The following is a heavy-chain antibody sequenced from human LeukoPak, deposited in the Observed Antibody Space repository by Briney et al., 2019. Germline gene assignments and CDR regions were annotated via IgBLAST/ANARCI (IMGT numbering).Heavy chain of an antibody. CDR2: ISPTGATT. D-gene: IGHD1-26*01. V-gene: IGHV3-23*01. CDR3: AKGLGRARSGVPSGFDV. J-gene: IGHJ3*01. CDR1: GFMFSSFA. Sequence: GGSLRLSCATSGFMFSSFAMGWVRQAPGKGLEWVSGISPTGATTYDAKSVRGRFTISRDNSNNKLYLEMNSLRVDDTAIYYCAKGLGRARSGVPSGFDVWGQGTMVTVSS.